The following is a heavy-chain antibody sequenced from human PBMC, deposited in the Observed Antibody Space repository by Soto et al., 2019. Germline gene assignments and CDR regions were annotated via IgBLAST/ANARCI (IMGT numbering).Heavy chain of an antibody. CDR2: MSHDGSDK. CDR1: GFTFRTYG. D-gene: IGHD5-12*01. CDR3: AKDLGWLRKTHGMDV. V-gene: IGHV3-30*18. Sequence: GGSLRLSCAASGFTFRTYGMHWVRQAPGKGLEWVAVMSHDGSDKHYADSVKGRFTISRDNPKNTLYLEMNSLRAEDTAVYYCAKDLGWLRKTHGMDVWGQGTTVTVSS. J-gene: IGHJ6*02.